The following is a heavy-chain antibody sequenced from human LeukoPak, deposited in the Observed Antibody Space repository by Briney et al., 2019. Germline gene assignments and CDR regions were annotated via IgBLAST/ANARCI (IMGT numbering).Heavy chain of an antibody. J-gene: IGHJ6*02. Sequence: ASVKVSCKASGYTFIGHYIHWVRQAPGQGLEWMGWINPNSGGTNYAQKFQGRVTMTRDTSISTAYMELTRLRSDDTAVYYCAREGQLVGPTPKVHYYGMDFWGQGTTVTVSS. V-gene: IGHV1-2*02. CDR3: AREGQLVGPTPKVHYYGMDF. CDR2: INPNSGGT. D-gene: IGHD1-26*01. CDR1: GYTFIGHY.